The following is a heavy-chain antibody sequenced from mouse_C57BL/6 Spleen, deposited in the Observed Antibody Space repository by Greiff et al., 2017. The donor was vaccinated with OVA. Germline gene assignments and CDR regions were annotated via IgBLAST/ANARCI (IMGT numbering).Heavy chain of an antibody. CDR3: TRGGNWDFDY. Sequence: QVQLQQPGAELVKPGASVKLSCKASGYTFTSYWMHWVKQRPEQGLEWIGMIHPNSGSTNYNEKFKSKATLTVDKSSSTAYMQLSSRTSEDSAFYYSTRGGNWDFDYWGQGTTLTVST. D-gene: IGHD4-1*01. V-gene: IGHV1-64*01. CDR2: IHPNSGST. CDR1: GYTFTSYW. J-gene: IGHJ2*01.